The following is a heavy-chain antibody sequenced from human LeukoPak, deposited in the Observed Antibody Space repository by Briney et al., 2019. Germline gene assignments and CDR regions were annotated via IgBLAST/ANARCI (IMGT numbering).Heavy chain of an antibody. CDR3: ARDLSSSGYYYPDAFDI. CDR1: GGSISSYY. J-gene: IGHJ3*02. CDR2: IYTSGST. D-gene: IGHD3-22*01. Sequence: SETLSLTCTVSGGSISSYYWSWIRQPAGKGLEWIGRIYTSGSTNYNPSLKSRVTMSADTSKNQFSLKLSSVTAADTAVYYCARDLSSSGYYYPDAFDIWGQGTMVTVSS. V-gene: IGHV4-4*07.